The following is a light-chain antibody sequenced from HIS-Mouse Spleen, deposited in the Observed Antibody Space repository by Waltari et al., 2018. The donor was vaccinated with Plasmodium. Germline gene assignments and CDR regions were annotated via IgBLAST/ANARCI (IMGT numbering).Light chain of an antibody. CDR1: KIGSKS. Sequence: SYVLTQPPSVSVAPGQTARITCGGDKIGSKSVPWYPQKPGQAPVLVVYDDSDRPSGIPERFSGSNSGNTATLTISRVEAGDEADYYCQVWDSSSDHVVFGGGTKLTVL. V-gene: IGLV3-21*02. CDR3: QVWDSSSDHVV. J-gene: IGLJ2*01. CDR2: DDS.